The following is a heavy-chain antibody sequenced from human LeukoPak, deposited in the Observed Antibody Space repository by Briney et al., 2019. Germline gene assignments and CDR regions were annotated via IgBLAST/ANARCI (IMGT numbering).Heavy chain of an antibody. Sequence: PGGSLRLSCAASGFTFSSFCMSWVRQAPGKGLEWVANIKEDGSGKYYVDSVKGRFTISRDKAKNSLYLQMNSLRVEDTAVYYCARDRFGGMDVWGKGTTVTVSS. CDR2: IKEDGSGK. CDR1: GFTFSSFC. V-gene: IGHV3-7*01. J-gene: IGHJ6*04. CDR3: ARDRFGGMDV. D-gene: IGHD4-23*01.